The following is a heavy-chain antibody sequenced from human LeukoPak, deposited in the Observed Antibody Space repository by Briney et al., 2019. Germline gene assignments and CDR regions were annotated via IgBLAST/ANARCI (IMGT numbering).Heavy chain of an antibody. D-gene: IGHD5-24*01. CDR2: INHSGST. CDR1: GGSFSGYY. CDR3: ARGSEVDGYNPLGDY. V-gene: IGHV4-34*01. Sequence: PSETLSLTCAVYGGSFSGYYWSWIRQPPGKGLEWIGEINHSGSTNYNPSLKSRVTISVDTSKNQLSLKLSSVTAADTAVYYCARGSEVDGYNPLGDYWGQGTLVTVSS. J-gene: IGHJ4*02.